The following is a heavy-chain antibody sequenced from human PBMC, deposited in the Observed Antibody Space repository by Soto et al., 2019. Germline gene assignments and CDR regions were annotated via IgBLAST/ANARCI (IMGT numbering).Heavy chain of an antibody. CDR1: GYSFTSYW. V-gene: IGHV5-51*01. CDR2: IYPGDSDT. CDR3: ARLPCSGGSCYVWYFDL. Sequence: GESLKISCKGSGYSFTSYWIGWVRQMPGKGLEWMGIIYPGDSDTRYSPSFQGQVTISADKSISTAYLQWSSLKASDTAMYYCARLPCSGGSCYVWYFDLWGRGTLVTVSS. D-gene: IGHD2-15*01. J-gene: IGHJ2*01.